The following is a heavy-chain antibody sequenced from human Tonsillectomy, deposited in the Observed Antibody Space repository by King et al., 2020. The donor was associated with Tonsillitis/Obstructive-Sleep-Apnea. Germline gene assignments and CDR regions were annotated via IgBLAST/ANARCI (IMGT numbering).Heavy chain of an antibody. CDR3: ATYYHSSGYYWDAFDI. CDR1: GFTFSSYE. J-gene: IGHJ3*02. Sequence: VQLVESGGGLVQPGGSLRLSCAASGFTFSSYEMNWVRQAPGKGLEWVSYISSSGSTIYYADSVKGRFTISRDNAKNSLYLQMNSLRAEDTAVYYCATYYHSSGYYWDAFDIWGQGTMVTVSS. CDR2: ISSSGSTI. D-gene: IGHD3-22*01. V-gene: IGHV3-48*03.